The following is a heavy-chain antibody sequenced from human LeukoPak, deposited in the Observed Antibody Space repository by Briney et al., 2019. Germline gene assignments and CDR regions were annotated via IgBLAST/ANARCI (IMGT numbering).Heavy chain of an antibody. Sequence: PGGSLRLSCAASGFTLSNYAMYWVRQAPGKGLEWVSAVSGRDDSTFYADSVQGRFTISRDTSKSTLYLQMNSLRVEDTAVYYCAKWGDYDILTGYYDPDYWGQGTLVTASS. D-gene: IGHD3-9*01. V-gene: IGHV3-23*01. CDR1: GFTLSNYA. CDR2: VSGRDDST. J-gene: IGHJ4*02. CDR3: AKWGDYDILTGYYDPDY.